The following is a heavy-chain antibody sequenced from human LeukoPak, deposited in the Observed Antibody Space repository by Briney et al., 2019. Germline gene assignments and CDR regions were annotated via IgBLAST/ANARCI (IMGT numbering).Heavy chain of an antibody. J-gene: IGHJ6*03. CDR3: ARGVRYSYGYYYYYMDV. CDR2: IFHSGNT. V-gene: IGHV4-38-2*02. Sequence: SETLSLTCSVSGFSINSGYHWGWIRQPPGKGLEWIGSIFHSGNTYYNPSLKSRVTISIDTSKNQFSLKVTSVTVADTAVYYCARGVRYSYGYYYYYMDVWGKGTAVTVSS. D-gene: IGHD3-9*01. CDR1: GFSINSGYH.